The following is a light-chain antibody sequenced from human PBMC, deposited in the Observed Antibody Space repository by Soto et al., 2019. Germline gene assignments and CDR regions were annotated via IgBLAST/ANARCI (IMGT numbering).Light chain of an antibody. CDR2: DVS. Sequence: QSALTQPASVSGSPGQSITISCTGTSSDVGAYNFVSWYQQHPGKAPKLMIYDVSNRPSGLSNRFSGSKSGNTASLTISGLQAEDEADYSCSSYTSSSTLVFGGGTKLTVL. CDR1: SSDVGAYNF. V-gene: IGLV2-14*03. CDR3: SSYTSSSTLV. J-gene: IGLJ2*01.